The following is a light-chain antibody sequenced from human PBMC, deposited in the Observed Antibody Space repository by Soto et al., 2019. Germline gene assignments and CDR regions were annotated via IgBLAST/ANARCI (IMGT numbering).Light chain of an antibody. J-gene: IGLJ3*02. V-gene: IGLV2-14*01. Sequence: QSALTQPASVSGSPGQSITISCTGTSSDVGGYNYVSWYQQHPGKAPKLMIYDVTNRHSGVSNRFSGSKSGNTASLTISGLQAEDEADYYCSSYTSSSTPVLFVGGTTLTVL. CDR3: SSYTSSSTPVL. CDR1: SSDVGGYNY. CDR2: DVT.